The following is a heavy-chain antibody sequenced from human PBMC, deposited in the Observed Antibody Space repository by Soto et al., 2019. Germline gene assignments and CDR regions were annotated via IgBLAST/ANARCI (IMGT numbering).Heavy chain of an antibody. CDR1: GDTFDTFA. J-gene: IGHJ6*02. CDR3: ARDKGRGQLGGNYYYALDV. D-gene: IGHD1-1*01. V-gene: IGHV1-69*12. Sequence: QVQLEQSGAEVLKPGSSVKLSCKTSGDTFDTFAISWVRQAPGQGLGWMGGIIPIFRTPDYAQKFQGRVTITADVSTSTAYMELSSLRSEDTAVYYCARDKGRGQLGGNYYYALDVWGQGTTVTVSS. CDR2: IIPIFRTP.